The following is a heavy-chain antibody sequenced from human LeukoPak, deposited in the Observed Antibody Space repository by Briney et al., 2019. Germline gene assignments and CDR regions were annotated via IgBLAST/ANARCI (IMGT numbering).Heavy chain of an antibody. CDR2: INPDSGGT. Sequence: ASVKVSCKASGYTFTGYYMHWVRQAPGQGLEWVGWINPDSGGTNYAQKFQGRVTMTRDTSISTAYMALSRLRSDDTAVYYCARDGGSRNYWYYYMDVWGKGTTVTISS. V-gene: IGHV1-2*02. CDR3: ARDGGSRNYWYYYMDV. CDR1: GYTFTGYY. D-gene: IGHD3-10*01. J-gene: IGHJ6*03.